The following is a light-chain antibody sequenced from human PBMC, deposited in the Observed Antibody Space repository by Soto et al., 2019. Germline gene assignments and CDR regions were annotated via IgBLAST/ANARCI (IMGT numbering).Light chain of an antibody. Sequence: QSALTQPPSVSGSPGQSVTISCTGTSSDFGIYNGVSWYQQPPGTAPKLMIYDVINRPSGVPDRFSGSKSGNTASLTISGLQAGDEADYYCSSYTTSSTYVFGTGTKLTVL. CDR2: DVI. CDR3: SSYTTSSTYV. CDR1: SSDFGIYNG. J-gene: IGLJ1*01. V-gene: IGLV2-18*02.